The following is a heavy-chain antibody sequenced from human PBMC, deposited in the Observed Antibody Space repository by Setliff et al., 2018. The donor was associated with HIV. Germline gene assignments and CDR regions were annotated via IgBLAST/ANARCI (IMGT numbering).Heavy chain of an antibody. CDR1: GGSISTYY. Sequence: PSETLSLTWTVSGGSISTYYWSWIRQPPGKGLEWIGSIYFTGSSDNNPSLKSRVTLTVDTSKHQFSLKLSSVTAADTAVYYCARVQMAYAAFDVWGQGTMVTVSS. J-gene: IGHJ3*01. D-gene: IGHD4-17*01. V-gene: IGHV4-59*01. CDR2: IYFTGSS. CDR3: ARVQMAYAAFDV.